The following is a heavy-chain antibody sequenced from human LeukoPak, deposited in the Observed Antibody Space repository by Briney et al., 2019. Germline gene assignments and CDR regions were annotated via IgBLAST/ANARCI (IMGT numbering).Heavy chain of an antibody. D-gene: IGHD5-12*01. CDR2: IYYSGST. J-gene: IGHJ3*02. CDR1: GGSISIYY. Sequence: SETLSLTCTLSGGSISIYYWSWIRQPPGKGLEWIGYIYYSGSTNYNPSLKSRVTISVDTSKNQFSLKLSSVTAADTAVYYCASLPGRGGHDAFDIWGQGTMVTVSS. V-gene: IGHV4-59*01. CDR3: ASLPGRGGHDAFDI.